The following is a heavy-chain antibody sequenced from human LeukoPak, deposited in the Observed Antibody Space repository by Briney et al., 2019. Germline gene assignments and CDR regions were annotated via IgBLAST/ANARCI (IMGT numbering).Heavy chain of an antibody. CDR3: ARVEQQLVGNWFDP. J-gene: IGHJ5*02. V-gene: IGHV1-18*01. CDR2: ISAYNGNT. CDR1: GYTFTSYG. Sequence: GASVKVSFKASGYTFTSYGISWVRQAPGQGLEWMGWISAYNGNTNYAQKLQGRVTMTTDTSTSTAYMELRSLRSDDTAVYYCARVEQQLVGNWFDPWGQGTLVTVSS. D-gene: IGHD6-13*01.